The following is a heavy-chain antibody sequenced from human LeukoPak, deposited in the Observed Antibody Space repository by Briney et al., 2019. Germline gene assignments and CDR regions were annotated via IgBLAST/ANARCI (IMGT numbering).Heavy chain of an antibody. CDR1: GFTFSYYG. Sequence: GGSLRLSCAASGFTFSYYGMHWVRQAPGTGLEWVAVISYDGSNKYYADSVKGRFTTSRDNSKNTLYLQMNSLRAEDTSVYYCYTDIVTVPAPDYWGQGALVTVSS. D-gene: IGHD2-2*01. CDR3: YTDIVTVPAPDY. J-gene: IGHJ4*02. V-gene: IGHV3-30*03. CDR2: ISYDGSNK.